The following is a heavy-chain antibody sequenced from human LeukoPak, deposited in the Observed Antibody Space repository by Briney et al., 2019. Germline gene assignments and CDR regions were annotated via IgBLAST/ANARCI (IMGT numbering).Heavy chain of an antibody. Sequence: ASVKVSCKASGYTFTSYAMNWVRQAPGQGLEWMGWINTNTGNPSYARGFTGRFVFSLDTSVSTAYLQISSLKAEDTAVYYCAREAYSSAYYFDYWGQGTLVTVSS. D-gene: IGHD5-18*01. CDR3: AREAYSSAYYFDY. CDR2: INTNTGNP. CDR1: GYTFTSYA. J-gene: IGHJ4*02. V-gene: IGHV7-4-1*02.